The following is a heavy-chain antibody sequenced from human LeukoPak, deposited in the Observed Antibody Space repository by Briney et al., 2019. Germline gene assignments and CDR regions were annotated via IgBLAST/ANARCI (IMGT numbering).Heavy chain of an antibody. Sequence: ASVKVSCKASGYTFTSYYMHWVRQAPGQGLEWMGIINPSGGSTRYAQKFQGRVTMTRDTSTSTVYMELSSLRSEDTAVYYCAKGKFVVVPAAIPGWFDPWGQGTLVTVSS. J-gene: IGHJ5*02. CDR1: GYTFTSYY. D-gene: IGHD2-2*02. V-gene: IGHV1-46*01. CDR2: INPSGGST. CDR3: AKGKFVVVPAAIPGWFDP.